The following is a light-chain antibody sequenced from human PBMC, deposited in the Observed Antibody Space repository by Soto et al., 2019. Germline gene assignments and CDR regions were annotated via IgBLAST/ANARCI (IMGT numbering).Light chain of an antibody. Sequence: SALTQPPSAAGSPGQSVTISCTGTKNDIGVYDFVSWYQHHPGKAPRLISYEVVQRPSGVPDRFSGSKSSNTASLTVSGLQAADEADYFCKSYAGSNTYVFGSGTKVTVL. J-gene: IGLJ1*01. CDR3: KSYAGSNTYV. CDR2: EVV. CDR1: KNDIGVYDF. V-gene: IGLV2-8*01.